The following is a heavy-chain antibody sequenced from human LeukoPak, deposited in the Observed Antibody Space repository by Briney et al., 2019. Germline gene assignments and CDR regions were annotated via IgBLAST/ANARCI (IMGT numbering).Heavy chain of an antibody. J-gene: IGHJ4*02. Sequence: GGSLRLSCAPSVFTFSSYAMHWVREAPGEGLEWVAVISYEGSNIHYAHSVKRRFTISRDNSKNTLYRQMNSLRAEDTAVYYCAGEPYYYVSGSYCFDFGGQGTLVTVSS. D-gene: IGHD3-10*01. CDR1: VFTFSSYA. CDR3: AGEPYYYVSGSYCFDF. CDR2: ISYEGSNI. V-gene: IGHV3-30*04.